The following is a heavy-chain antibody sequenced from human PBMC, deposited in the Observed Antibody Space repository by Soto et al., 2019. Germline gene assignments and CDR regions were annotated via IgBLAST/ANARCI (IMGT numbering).Heavy chain of an antibody. CDR3: AKTPRSPPSGLGELSLSPYYYYGMDV. CDR2: ISGSGGST. J-gene: IGHJ6*02. V-gene: IGHV3-23*01. D-gene: IGHD3-16*02. Sequence: EVQLLESGGGLVQPGGSLRLSCAASGFTFSSYAMSWVRQAPGKGLEWVSAISGSGGSTYYADSVKGRFTISRDNSKNTLYLQMNSLRAEDTAVYYCAKTPRSPPSGLGELSLSPYYYYGMDVWGQGTTVTVSS. CDR1: GFTFSSYA.